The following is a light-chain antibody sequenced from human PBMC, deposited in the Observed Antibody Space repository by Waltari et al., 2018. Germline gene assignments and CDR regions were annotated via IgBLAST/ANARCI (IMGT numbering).Light chain of an antibody. J-gene: IGLJ3*02. CDR2: EVS. CDR1: SSDVGGYDY. V-gene: IGLV2-14*01. CDR3: ISYTRSSTLV. Sequence: QSALTQPASVSGSPGQSLTFSCTGTSSDVGGYDYVSWYQQHPGKAPKLMIYEVSKRPSGVSNRFSGSKSGNTASLTISGLQAEDEADYYCISYTRSSTLVFGGGTKLTVL.